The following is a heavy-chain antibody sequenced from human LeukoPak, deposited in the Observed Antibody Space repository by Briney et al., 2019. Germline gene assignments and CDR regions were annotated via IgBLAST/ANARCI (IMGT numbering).Heavy chain of an antibody. CDR1: DYTFSSDG. Sequence: GASVKVSCKTSDYTFSSDGFTWVRQAPGQGLEWMGRINPNSGGTNYAQKFQGRVTMTRDTSISTAYMELSRLRSDDTAVYYCARWPRGYCSGGSCEEYWGQGTLVTVSS. V-gene: IGHV1-2*06. CDR3: ARWPRGYCSGGSCEEY. CDR2: INPNSGGT. D-gene: IGHD2-15*01. J-gene: IGHJ4*02.